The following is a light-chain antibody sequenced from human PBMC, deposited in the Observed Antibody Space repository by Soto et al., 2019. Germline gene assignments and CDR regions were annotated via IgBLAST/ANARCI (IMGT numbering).Light chain of an antibody. V-gene: IGKV1-9*01. Sequence: DIQLTQSPSFLSASVGDRITITCRASQDISSFLAWYQQKPGKAPKLLIYAASTLQTGVPSRFSGSGSETYFTLTISRLQPEDFATYYCQQLNFSPLLFGGGTKVEIK. CDR2: AAS. CDR3: QQLNFSPLL. J-gene: IGKJ4*01. CDR1: QDISSF.